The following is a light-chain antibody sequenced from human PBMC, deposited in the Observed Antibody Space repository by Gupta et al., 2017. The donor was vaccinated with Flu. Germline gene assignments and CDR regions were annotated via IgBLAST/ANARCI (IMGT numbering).Light chain of an antibody. J-gene: IGKJ4*01. Sequence: NDKSSQSVLYDSTEKDYLSWYQQKPGQPPKLLISWATTRESGVPDRFSASGSGTDFTLTIASLQAEDVAVYYCQQYYDVPFTFGGGTKVEIK. CDR1: QSVLYDSTEKDY. CDR2: WAT. CDR3: QQYYDVPFT. V-gene: IGKV4-1*01.